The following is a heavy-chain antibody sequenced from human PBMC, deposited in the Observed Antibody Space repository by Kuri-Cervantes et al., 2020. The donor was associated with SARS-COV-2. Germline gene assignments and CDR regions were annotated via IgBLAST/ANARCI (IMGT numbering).Heavy chain of an antibody. J-gene: IGHJ6*03. Sequence: GESLKISCAASGFTFSDYYMSWIRQAPGKGLEWVSYISSSGSTIYYADSVKGRFTISRDNAKNSLYLQMNSLRAEDTAVYYCARVGVRRRGSGYYYYYYMDVWGKGTTVTVSS. V-gene: IGHV3-11*04. CDR1: GFTFSDYY. CDR3: ARVGVRRRGSGYYYYYYMDV. D-gene: IGHD3-10*01. CDR2: ISSSGSTI.